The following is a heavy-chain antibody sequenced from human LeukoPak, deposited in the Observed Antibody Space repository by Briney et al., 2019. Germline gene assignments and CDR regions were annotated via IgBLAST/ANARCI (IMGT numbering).Heavy chain of an antibody. CDR1: GGSFSGYY. V-gene: IGHV4-34*01. J-gene: IGHJ4*02. Sequence: PSETLSLTCAVYGGSFSGYYWSWIRQPPGKGLEWIGEINHSGSTNYNPSLKSRVTISVDTSKNQFSLKLSSVTAADTAVYYCARGRRRLPHPGYTVTGGPMSYYFDYWGQGTLVTVSS. CDR3: ARGRRRLPHPGYTVTGGPMSYYFDY. CDR2: INHSGST. D-gene: IGHD4-17*01.